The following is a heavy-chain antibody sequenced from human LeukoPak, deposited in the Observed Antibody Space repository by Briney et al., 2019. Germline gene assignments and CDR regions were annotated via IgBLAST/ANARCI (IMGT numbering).Heavy chain of an antibody. V-gene: IGHV1-2*02. J-gene: IGHJ3*02. CDR1: GYTFTGYY. D-gene: IGHD3-22*01. CDR2: INPNSGGT. Sequence: GASVKVSCKASGYTFTGYYMHWVRQAPGQGLEWMEWINPNSGGTNYAQKFQGRVTMTRDTSISTAYMELSRLRSDDTAVYYCARDAYYYDSSGYRTPAHAFDIWGQGTMVTVSS. CDR3: ARDAYYYDSSGYRTPAHAFDI.